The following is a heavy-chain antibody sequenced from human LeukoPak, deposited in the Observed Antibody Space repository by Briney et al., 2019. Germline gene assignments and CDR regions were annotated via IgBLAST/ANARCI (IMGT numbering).Heavy chain of an antibody. V-gene: IGHV4-30-4*01. CDR3: ARGTVTYYFDY. J-gene: IGHJ4*02. D-gene: IGHD4-17*01. CDR1: GGSISSGDYY. Sequence: SETLSLTCTVSGGSISSGDYYWSWIRQPPGKGLEWIGYIYYSGSTYYNPSLKSRVTISVDTSKNQFSLKLSSVTAADTAVYYCARGTVTYYFDYWGQGTLVTVSS. CDR2: IYYSGST.